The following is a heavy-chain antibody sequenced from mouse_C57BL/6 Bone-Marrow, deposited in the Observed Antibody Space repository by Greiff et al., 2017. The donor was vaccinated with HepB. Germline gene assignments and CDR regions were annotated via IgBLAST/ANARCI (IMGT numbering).Heavy chain of an antibody. CDR3: ARAYDDNDGYAMDY. Sequence: QVQLQQPGAELVKPGASVKMSCKASGYTFTSYWITWVKQRPGQGLEWIGDIYPGSGSTNYNEKFKSKASLTVDTSSSTAYMQLSSLTSEDSAVYYCARAYDDNDGYAMDYWGQGPRSPSPQ. CDR2: IYPGSGST. V-gene: IGHV1-55*01. D-gene: IGHD2-4*01. J-gene: IGHJ4*01. CDR1: GYTFTSYW.